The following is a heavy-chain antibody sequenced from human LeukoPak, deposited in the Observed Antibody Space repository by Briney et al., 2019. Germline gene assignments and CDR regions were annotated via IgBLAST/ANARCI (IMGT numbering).Heavy chain of an antibody. D-gene: IGHD3-10*01. CDR2: ISGSGATT. CDR3: AKPFTYGSGSSFQTFDS. Sequence: GESLRLSCAVSGFTFNSYVMSWVRQAPGKGLEWVSAISGSGATTHYTDSVRGRFTISRDNSKNTLYLQMNSLRVEDTAVYYCAKPFTYGSGSSFQTFDSWGQGILVTVSS. CDR1: GFTFNSYV. V-gene: IGHV3-23*01. J-gene: IGHJ4*02.